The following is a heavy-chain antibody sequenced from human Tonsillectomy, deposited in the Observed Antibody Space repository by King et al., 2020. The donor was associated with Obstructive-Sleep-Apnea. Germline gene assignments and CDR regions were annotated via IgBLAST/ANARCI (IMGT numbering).Heavy chain of an antibody. CDR2: IYYSGST. J-gene: IGHJ5*02. V-gene: IGHV4-31*03. Sequence: QLQESGPGLVKPSQTLSLTCTVSCVSISRGGYYWSWIRQHPGKGLEWIGYIYYSGSTYYNPSLKSRVTISVDTSKNQFSLKLSSVTAADTAVYYCAREEIVTDWFDPWGQGTLVTVSS. D-gene: IGHD2/OR15-2a*01. CDR3: AREEIVTDWFDP. CDR1: CVSISRGGYY.